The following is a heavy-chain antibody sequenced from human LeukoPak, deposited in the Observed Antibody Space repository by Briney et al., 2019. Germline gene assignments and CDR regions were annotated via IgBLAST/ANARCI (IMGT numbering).Heavy chain of an antibody. Sequence: GGSLRLSCAASGFTFSSYAMHWVRQAPGKGLEWVAVISYDGGNKYYADSVKGRFTISRDNSKNTLYLQMNSLRVEDTAVYYCARGGPEIVVVITTQLDYWGQGTLVTVSS. CDR1: GFTFSSYA. V-gene: IGHV3-30-3*01. CDR2: ISYDGGNK. J-gene: IGHJ4*02. CDR3: ARGGPEIVVVITTQLDY. D-gene: IGHD3-22*01.